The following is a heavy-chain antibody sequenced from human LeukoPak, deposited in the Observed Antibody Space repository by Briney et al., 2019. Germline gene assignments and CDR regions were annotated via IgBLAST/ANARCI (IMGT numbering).Heavy chain of an antibody. D-gene: IGHD6-19*01. CDR2: IYYSGST. CDR1: GGSISSDY. V-gene: IGHV4-59*08. J-gene: IGHJ4*02. Sequence: PSETLSLTCTVSGGSISSDYWSWIRQPPGKGLEWIGYIYYSGSTNYNPSLKSRVTISVDTSKNQFSLKLSSVTAADTAVYYCARHAGSGWPYYFDYWGQGTLVTVSS. CDR3: ARHAGSGWPYYFDY.